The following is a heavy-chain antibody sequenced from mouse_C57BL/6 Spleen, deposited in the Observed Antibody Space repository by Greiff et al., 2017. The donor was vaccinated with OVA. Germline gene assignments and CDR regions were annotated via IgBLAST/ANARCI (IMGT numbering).Heavy chain of an antibody. CDR1: GYSFTDYN. D-gene: IGHD2-3*01. J-gene: IGHJ2*01. CDR3: ARSSYDGYSPYYFDY. CDR2: INPNYGTT. Sequence: EVHLVESGPELVKPGASVKISCKASGYSFTDYNMNWVKQSNGKSLEWIGVINPNYGTTSYNQKFKGKATLTVDQSSSTAYMQLNSLTSEDSAVYYCARSSYDGYSPYYFDYWGQGTTLTVSS. V-gene: IGHV1-39*01.